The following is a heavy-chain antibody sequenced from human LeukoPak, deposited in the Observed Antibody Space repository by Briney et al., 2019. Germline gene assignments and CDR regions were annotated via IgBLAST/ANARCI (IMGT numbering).Heavy chain of an antibody. D-gene: IGHD6-19*01. V-gene: IGHV3-30*18. Sequence: PGGSLRLSCAASGFTFSSYAMNWVRQAPGKGLEWVAVISYDGSNKYYADSVKGRFTISRDNSKNTLYLQMNSLRAEDTAVYYCAKVLYSSGWYAWGQGTLVTVSS. J-gene: IGHJ5*02. CDR1: GFTFSSYA. CDR3: AKVLYSSGWYA. CDR2: ISYDGSNK.